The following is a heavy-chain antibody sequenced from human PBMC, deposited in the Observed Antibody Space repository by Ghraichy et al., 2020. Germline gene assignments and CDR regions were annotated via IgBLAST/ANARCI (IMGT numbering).Heavy chain of an antibody. CDR3: GMRTEVLRFLEWLSPGDY. Sequence: SETLSLTCAVYGGSFSGYSWSWIRQPPGKGLEWIGEINHSGSTNYNPSLKSRVTISVDTSKNQFSLKLSSVTAPDTAVYYCGMRTEVLRFLEWLSPGDYWGQGTLVTVSS. D-gene: IGHD3-3*01. V-gene: IGHV4-34*01. CDR2: INHSGST. J-gene: IGHJ4*02. CDR1: GGSFSGYS.